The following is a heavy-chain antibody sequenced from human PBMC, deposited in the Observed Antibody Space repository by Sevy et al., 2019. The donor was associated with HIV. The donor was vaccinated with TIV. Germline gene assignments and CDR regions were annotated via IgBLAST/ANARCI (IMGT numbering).Heavy chain of an antibody. CDR1: GFTFGEYS. CDR2: IRSEVYGGTT. J-gene: IGHJ4*02. V-gene: IGHV3-49*03. Sequence: GGSLRLSCTASGFTFGEYSMSWFRQAPGKGLEWVSFIRSEVYGGTTEYAASVKGRFTISRDDSKSIAYLQMSSLKTEDTAVYYSTRGRRVYADYGVDYWGQGTLVTVSS. CDR3: TRGRRVYADYGVDY. D-gene: IGHD4-17*01.